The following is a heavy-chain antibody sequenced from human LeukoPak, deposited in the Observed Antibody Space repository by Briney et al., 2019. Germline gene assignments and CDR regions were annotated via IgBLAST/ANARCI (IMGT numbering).Heavy chain of an antibody. J-gene: IGHJ4*02. CDR1: GGSISSGDYY. V-gene: IGHV4-30-4*01. D-gene: IGHD3-22*01. CDR2: IYYSGST. Sequence: PSETLSLTCTVSGGSISSGDYYWSWIRQPPGKGQEWIGYIYYSGSTYYNPSLKSRVTMSVDTSKNQFSLKLSSVTAADTAVYYCARDTYYDATFDYWGQGTLVTVSS. CDR3: ARDTYYDATFDY.